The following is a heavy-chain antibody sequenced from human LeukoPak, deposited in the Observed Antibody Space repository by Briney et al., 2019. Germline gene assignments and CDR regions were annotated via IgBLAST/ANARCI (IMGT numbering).Heavy chain of an antibody. CDR2: INPSGST. Sequence: SETLSLTCAVYGGSFSGYHWTWIRQSPGKGLEWIGDINPSGSTYYNPSLKSRLTISVDTSKSQFSLKLRSVTAADTAVYYCARGRHDITMIVVVMTSVSYYLDVWGKGTTVTVS. J-gene: IGHJ6*03. CDR3: ARGRHDITMIVVVMTSVSYYLDV. D-gene: IGHD3-22*01. CDR1: GGSFSGYH. V-gene: IGHV4-34*01.